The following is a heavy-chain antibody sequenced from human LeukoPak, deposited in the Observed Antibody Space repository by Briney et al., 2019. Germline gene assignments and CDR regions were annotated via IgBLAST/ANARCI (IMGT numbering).Heavy chain of an antibody. Sequence: ASVKVSCKASGYTFTSYYIHWVRQAPGQGLEWMGIINPSGGSTSYAQKFQGRVTMTRDTSTSTVYMELSSLRSEDTAVYYCATDPSHSGSYSNWGQGTLVTVSS. D-gene: IGHD1-26*01. CDR3: ATDPSHSGSYSN. CDR2: INPSGGST. V-gene: IGHV1-46*01. CDR1: GYTFTSYY. J-gene: IGHJ4*02.